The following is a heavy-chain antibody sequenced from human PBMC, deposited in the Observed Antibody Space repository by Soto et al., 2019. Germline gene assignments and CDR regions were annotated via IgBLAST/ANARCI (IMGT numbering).Heavy chain of an antibody. CDR3: ARVYYDILTGWDHYYFDY. J-gene: IGHJ4*02. D-gene: IGHD3-9*01. CDR1: GYTFTSYY. Sequence: ASVKVSCKASGYTFTSYYMHWVRQAPGQGLEWMGIINPSGGSTSYAQKFQGRVTMTRDTSTSTVYMELSSLRSEDTAVYYCARVYYDILTGWDHYYFDYWGQGTLVTVSS. CDR2: INPSGGST. V-gene: IGHV1-46*01.